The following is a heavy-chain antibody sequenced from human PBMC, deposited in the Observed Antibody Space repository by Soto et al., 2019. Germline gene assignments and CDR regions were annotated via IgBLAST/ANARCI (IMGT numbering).Heavy chain of an antibody. CDR2: IYHSGST. D-gene: IGHD1-7*01. Sequence: SETLSLTCAVSGGSISSGGYSWSWIRQPPGKGLEWIGYIYHSGSTYYNPSLKSRVTISVDRSKNQFSLKLSSVTAADTAVYYCARRTTLYNYYYGMDVWGQGTTVTVSS. V-gene: IGHV4-30-2*01. J-gene: IGHJ6*02. CDR1: GGSISSGGYS. CDR3: ARRTTLYNYYYGMDV.